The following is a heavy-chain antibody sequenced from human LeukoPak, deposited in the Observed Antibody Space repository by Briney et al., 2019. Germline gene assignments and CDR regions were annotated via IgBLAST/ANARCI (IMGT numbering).Heavy chain of an antibody. J-gene: IGHJ4*02. CDR1: GFSSSSYG. CDR2: TWYDGSKE. V-gene: IGHV3-33*06. Sequence: PARSLTLSCVASGFSSSSYGMHWVRQGPGKGLEWVAVTWYDGSKEYYADSVKGRFIVSRDNSKNTMWLQMNSLRAEDTAVYYCANGYLDNWGQGTLVTVSS. CDR3: ANGYLDN.